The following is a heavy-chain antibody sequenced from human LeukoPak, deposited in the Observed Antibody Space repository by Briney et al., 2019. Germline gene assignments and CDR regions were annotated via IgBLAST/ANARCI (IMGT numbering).Heavy chain of an antibody. CDR3: ATISRNDSFDI. CDR2: ISAYNGNT. V-gene: IGHV1-18*04. CDR1: GYTFTGYY. Sequence: ASVKVSCKASGYTFTGYYMHWVRQAPGQGLEWMGWISAYNGNTNYAQKLQGRVTMTTDTSTSTAYMELSRLRSDDTAVYYCATISRNDSFDIWGQGTMVTVSS. J-gene: IGHJ3*02. D-gene: IGHD1-14*01.